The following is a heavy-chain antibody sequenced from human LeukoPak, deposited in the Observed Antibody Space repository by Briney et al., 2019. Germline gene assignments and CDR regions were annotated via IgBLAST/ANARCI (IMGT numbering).Heavy chain of an antibody. V-gene: IGHV1-69*02. CDR3: ARSHDSSGYYYHFDY. CDR1: GGTCSRYT. J-gene: IGHJ4*02. CDR2: IIPILGIA. Sequence: SVKVSCKASGGTCSRYTISWVRQAPGQGLEWMGRIIPILGIANYAQKFQGRVTITADKSTSTAYMELSSLRSEDTAVYYCARSHDSSGYYYHFDYWGQGTLVTVSS. D-gene: IGHD3-22*01.